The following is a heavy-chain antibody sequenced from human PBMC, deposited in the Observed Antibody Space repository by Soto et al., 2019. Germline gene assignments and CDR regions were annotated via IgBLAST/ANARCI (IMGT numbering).Heavy chain of an antibody. CDR3: ARDGYNHVPFDY. D-gene: IGHD1-1*01. J-gene: IGHJ4*02. CDR2: ISGTGADS. V-gene: IGHV3-23*04. Sequence: EVQLVESGGGLEQPGGSLRLACAASGFTLGTYAMSWVRQTPGKGLEWVSHISGTGADSQYADSVKGRFTISRDNSKNMLFLQMNSLRVEDTAVYYCARDGYNHVPFDYWGQGTPVTVSS. CDR1: GFTLGTYA.